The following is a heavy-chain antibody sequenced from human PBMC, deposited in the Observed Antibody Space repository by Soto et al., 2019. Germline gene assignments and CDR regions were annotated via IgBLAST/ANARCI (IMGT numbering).Heavy chain of an antibody. CDR3: AKASSVAALG. J-gene: IGHJ4*02. CDR1: GFTFSSHG. V-gene: IGHV3-30*18. Sequence: QVQLVESGGGVVQPGGSLRLSCAASGFTFSSHGMHWVRQAPGKGLEWVAVISYDGSIKNYADSVKGRFTISRDNSKNTLYLQVNSLRTEDTAVYYCAKASSVAALGWGQGTLVTVSS. D-gene: IGHD6-6*01. CDR2: ISYDGSIK.